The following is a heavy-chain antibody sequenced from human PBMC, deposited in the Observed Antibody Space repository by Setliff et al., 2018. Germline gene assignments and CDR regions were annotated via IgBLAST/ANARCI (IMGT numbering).Heavy chain of an antibody. D-gene: IGHD3-3*01. CDR3: AISTIFGVVSPTPDAFDI. J-gene: IGHJ3*02. Sequence: SVKVSCKASGYTFTSYAMNWVRQAPGQGLEWMGRIIPNLSSTSLAQKFQGRVKLTADKSTSTAYMELSSLRSEDTAVYYCAISTIFGVVSPTPDAFDIWGQGTMVTVSS. CDR1: GYTFTSYA. CDR2: IIPNLSST. V-gene: IGHV1-69*06.